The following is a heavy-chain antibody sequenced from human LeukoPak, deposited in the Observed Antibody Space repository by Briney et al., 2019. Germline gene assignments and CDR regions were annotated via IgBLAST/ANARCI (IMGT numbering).Heavy chain of an antibody. Sequence: GGSLRLSCAASGFTFSSYGMHWVRQAPGKGLEWVAFIRYDGSNKYYADSVKGRFTISRDNSKNTLYPQMNSLRAEDTAVYYCATGVDYGDYLVPNWGQGTLVTVSS. V-gene: IGHV3-30*02. CDR2: IRYDGSNK. CDR3: ATGVDYGDYLVPN. J-gene: IGHJ4*02. D-gene: IGHD4-17*01. CDR1: GFTFSSYG.